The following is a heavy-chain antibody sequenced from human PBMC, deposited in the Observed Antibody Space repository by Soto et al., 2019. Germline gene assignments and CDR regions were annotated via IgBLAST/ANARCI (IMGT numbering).Heavy chain of an antibody. Sequence: SETLSLTCTVSGGSISSYYWSWIRQPPGKGLEWIGYIYYSGSTNYNPSLKSRVTISVDTSKNQFSLKLSSVTAADTAVYYCARGGYCSGGSCPGWCDPWGQGTLVTVS. CDR3: ARGGYCSGGSCPGWCDP. CDR1: GGSISSYY. D-gene: IGHD2-15*01. J-gene: IGHJ5*02. CDR2: IYYSGST. V-gene: IGHV4-59*01.